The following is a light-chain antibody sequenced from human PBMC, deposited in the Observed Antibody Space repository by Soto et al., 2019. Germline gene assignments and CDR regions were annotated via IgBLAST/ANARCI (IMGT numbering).Light chain of an antibody. CDR3: QRYDHSPWT. Sequence: EIVLTQSPGTLSLSSGERATLSCRASQSVRSNYLAWYQQKPGQAPRLLIYGASSRATGIPDRFGGSGSGTDFTLTISRLEPEDFAMYYCQRYDHSPWTFGQGTKVEI. V-gene: IGKV3-20*01. CDR2: GAS. CDR1: QSVRSNY. J-gene: IGKJ1*01.